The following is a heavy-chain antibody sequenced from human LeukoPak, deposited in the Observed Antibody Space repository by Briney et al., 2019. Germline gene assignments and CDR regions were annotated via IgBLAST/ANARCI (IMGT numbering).Heavy chain of an antibody. D-gene: IGHD3-10*01. J-gene: IGHJ5*02. Sequence: GESLRIPCKGSGYSFTSYWISWARQMTGKGLEWVGRIDPSDSYTNYSPSFQGHFTISADKSISTAYLQWSSLKASDTSMYYCARHFPRGSGSFNWFDPWGQGTLVTVSS. CDR2: IDPSDSYT. CDR1: GYSFTSYW. V-gene: IGHV5-10-1*01. CDR3: ARHFPRGSGSFNWFDP.